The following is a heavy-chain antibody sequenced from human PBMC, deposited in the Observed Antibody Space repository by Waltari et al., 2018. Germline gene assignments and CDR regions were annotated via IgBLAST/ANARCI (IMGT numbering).Heavy chain of an antibody. CDR3: AKTMEWLVSDYYYMDV. CDR2: IWYDGSNK. V-gene: IGHV3-33*06. J-gene: IGHJ6*03. Sequence: QVQLVESGGGVVQPGRSLRLSCAASGFTFSSYGLHWVRQAPGKGLEWVAVIWYDGSNKYYADSVKGRFTISRDNSKNMLYLQMNSLRAEDTAVYYCAKTMEWLVSDYYYMDVWGKGTTVTVSS. CDR1: GFTFSSYG. D-gene: IGHD6-19*01.